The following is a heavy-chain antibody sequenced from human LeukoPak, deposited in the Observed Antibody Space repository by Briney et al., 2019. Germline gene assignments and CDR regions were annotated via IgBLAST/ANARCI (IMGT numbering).Heavy chain of an antibody. CDR2: IYYSGST. J-gene: IGHJ4*02. V-gene: IGHV4-30-4*01. CDR1: GGSISGGDYY. D-gene: IGHD3-22*01. CDR3: ARAPYYYDSSAFWGGIDY. Sequence: SETLSLTCTVSGGSISGGDYYWSWIRQPPGKGLEWIGYIYYSGSTYYNPSLKSRVTISVDTSKNQFSLKLSSVTAADTAVYYCARAPYYYDSSAFWGGIDYWGQGTLVTVSS.